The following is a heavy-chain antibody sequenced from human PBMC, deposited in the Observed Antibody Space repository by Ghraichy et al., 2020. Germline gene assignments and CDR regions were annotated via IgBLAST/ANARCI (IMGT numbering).Heavy chain of an antibody. CDR1: GFTFSRYW. Sequence: GESLNISCAASGFTFSRYWMSWVRQGPGKGLELVANIKEDGSEKYYVDSVKGRFTISRDNAKNSLYLQMNSLRAEDTALYYCARDPWIWDWLDWGQGTLVTVPS. J-gene: IGHJ4*02. CDR2: IKEDGSEK. CDR3: ARDPWIWDWLD. V-gene: IGHV3-7*03. D-gene: IGHD2-8*02.